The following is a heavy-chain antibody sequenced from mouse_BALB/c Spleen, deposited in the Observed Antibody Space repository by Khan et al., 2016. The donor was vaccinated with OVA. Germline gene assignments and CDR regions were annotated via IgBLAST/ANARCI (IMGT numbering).Heavy chain of an antibody. Sequence: IQLVQSGAELMKPGASVKISCKASGYSFTNYYIHWVMQRHGKGLEWIGYIDPFSGGTTYNQKFKGKATLTVDKSSNTAYIHLSNLTSEDSAVYYCTRHGYVAWFAYWGQGTLVTVSA. CDR2: IDPFSGGT. V-gene: IGHV1S135*01. J-gene: IGHJ3*01. CDR3: TRHGYVAWFAY. CDR1: GYSFTNYY. D-gene: IGHD2-2*01.